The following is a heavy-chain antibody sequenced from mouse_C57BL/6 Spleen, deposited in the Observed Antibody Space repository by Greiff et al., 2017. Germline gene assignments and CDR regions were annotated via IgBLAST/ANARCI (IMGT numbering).Heavy chain of an antibody. J-gene: IGHJ3*01. V-gene: IGHV3-6*01. D-gene: IGHD2-5*01. CDR3: ARAAYYSNSPWFAY. CDR2: ISYDGSN. CDR1: GYSITSGYY. Sequence: ESGPGLVKPSQSLSLTCSVTGYSITSGYYWNWIRQFPGNKLEWMGYISYDGSNNYNPSHKNRISITRDTSKNQFFLKLNSVTTEDTATYYCARAAYYSNSPWFAYWGQGTLVTVSA.